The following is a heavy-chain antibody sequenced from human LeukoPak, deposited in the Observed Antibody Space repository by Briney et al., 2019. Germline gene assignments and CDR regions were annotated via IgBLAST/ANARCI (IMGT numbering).Heavy chain of an antibody. J-gene: IGHJ4*02. V-gene: IGHV5-51*01. D-gene: IGHD2-21*02. CDR2: IYPGDSDT. CDR1: GYNFSRHW. Sequence: GESLKISCQGSGYNFSRHWIGWVRQIPGKGLEWTAIIYPGDSDTRYSPSFQGQVSISADKSINTAYLQWSSLKASDTAMYYCARLVVTPTYDFWGQGSLVTVSS. CDR3: ARLVVTPTYDF.